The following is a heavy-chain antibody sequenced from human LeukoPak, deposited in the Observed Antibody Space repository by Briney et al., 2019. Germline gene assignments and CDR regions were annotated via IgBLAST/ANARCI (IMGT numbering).Heavy chain of an antibody. CDR2: INPDGSTI. D-gene: IGHD1-7*01. V-gene: IGHV3-74*01. J-gene: IGHJ4*02. CDR3: ATAGNYRFDY. CDR1: GFTFSRLW. Sequence: PGGSLRLSCAASGFTFSRLWMHWVRQAAGKGLVWVSRINPDGSTINYADSVKGRFTISRDNAKNTLYLQMNSLRAEDTAVYYCATAGNYRFDYWGQGALVTVSS.